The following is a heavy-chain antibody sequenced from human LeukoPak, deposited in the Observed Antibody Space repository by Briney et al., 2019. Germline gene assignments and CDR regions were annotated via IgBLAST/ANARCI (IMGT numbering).Heavy chain of an antibody. D-gene: IGHD4-17*01. CDR3: ARTLRGQNYYGYLDY. CDR2: ISYSGSA. CDR1: SGSISSDY. Sequence: SETLSPTCTVSSGSISSDYRSWLRQPPGKGLEWIGYISYSGSANYNPSLKTRVTISIDKSKNQFSLKMTSVTAADTAVYYCARTLRGQNYYGYLDYWGQGTLVTVSS. V-gene: IGHV4-59*01. J-gene: IGHJ4*02.